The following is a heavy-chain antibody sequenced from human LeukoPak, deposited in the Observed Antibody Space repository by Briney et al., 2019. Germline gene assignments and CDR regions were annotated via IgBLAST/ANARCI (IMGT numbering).Heavy chain of an antibody. J-gene: IGHJ5*02. CDR1: GGSISSYC. CDR2: IYYRGST. CDR3: ARTDASSPLDP. D-gene: IGHD6-13*01. V-gene: IGHV4-59*08. Sequence: SETLSLTCTVSGGSISSYCWSWIRQPPGKGLEWIGYIYYRGSTLYTPSLKSRVTLSLDTSRNQFYLKLDSVTAADTAVYYCARTDASSPLDPWGQGTLVTVSS.